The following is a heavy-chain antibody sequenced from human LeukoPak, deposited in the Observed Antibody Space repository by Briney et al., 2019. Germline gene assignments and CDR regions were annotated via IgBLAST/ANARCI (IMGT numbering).Heavy chain of an antibody. Sequence: ASVKVSCKASGYTFSDHYMHWVRQAPGQGLEWMGYISPNSGDTHYAQKFEDRVTLTRDTSISTAYMELSTLTSDDTSVYYCARDGGGLNDIHADYWGQGTLVTVSS. CDR3: ARDGGGLNDIHADY. V-gene: IGHV1-2*02. CDR1: GYTFSDHY. D-gene: IGHD3-9*01. J-gene: IGHJ4*02. CDR2: ISPNSGDT.